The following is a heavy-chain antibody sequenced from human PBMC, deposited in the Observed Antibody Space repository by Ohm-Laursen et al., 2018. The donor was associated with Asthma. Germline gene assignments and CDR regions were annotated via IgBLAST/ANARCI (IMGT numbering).Heavy chain of an antibody. J-gene: IGHJ6*02. CDR1: KFTFSNHW. Sequence: SLRLSCTASKFTFSNHWMNWVRQAPGKGLEWVANINPDGRETRHVDSVKGRFTISRDNAKDSLSLQMNSLRGEDTAVYYCVRDWDGWGQGTKVTVSS. CDR3: VRDWDG. V-gene: IGHV3-7*01. CDR2: INPDGRET.